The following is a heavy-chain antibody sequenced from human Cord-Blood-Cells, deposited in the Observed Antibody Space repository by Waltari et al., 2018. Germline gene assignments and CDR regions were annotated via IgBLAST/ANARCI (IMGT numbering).Heavy chain of an antibody. J-gene: IGHJ3*02. CDR3: ARDLAMDGTGDAFDI. D-gene: IGHD3-9*01. CDR2: IIPIRCIA. V-gene: IGHV1-69*04. Sequence: QVQLVQSGAEVKKPGSSVKVSCKASGGTFSSYAISWVRQAPGQGLEWMGGIIPIRCIANYAQECQGRVTITADESTSTAYMELSSLRSEDTAVYYCARDLAMDGTGDAFDIWGQGTMVTVSS. CDR1: GGTFSSYA.